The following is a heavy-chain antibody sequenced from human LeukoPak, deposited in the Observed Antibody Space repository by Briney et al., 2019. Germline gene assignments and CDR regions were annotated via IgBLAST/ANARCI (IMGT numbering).Heavy chain of an antibody. Sequence: GESLKISCKGSGYSFTSYWISWVRQMPGKALEWMGRIDPSDSYTNYSPSFQGHVTISADKSISTAYLQWSSLKASDTAMYYCARRVGATGWFDPWGQGTLVTVSS. J-gene: IGHJ5*02. V-gene: IGHV5-10-1*01. CDR2: IDPSDSYT. D-gene: IGHD1-26*01. CDR1: GYSFTSYW. CDR3: ARRVGATGWFDP.